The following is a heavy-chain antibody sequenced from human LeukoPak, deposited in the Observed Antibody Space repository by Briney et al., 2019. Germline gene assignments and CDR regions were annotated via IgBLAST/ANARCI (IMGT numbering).Heavy chain of an antibody. CDR1: GFTFSGYS. D-gene: IGHD2-8*01. V-gene: IGHV3-21*01. Sequence: GGSLRLSCAASGFTFSGYSMNWVRQAPGKGLEWVSSISSSSSYIYYADSVKGRFTISRDNAKNSLYLQMNSLRAEDTAVYYCARERTIVLMVYATIDAFDIWGQGTMVTVSS. CDR3: ARERTIVLMVYATIDAFDI. J-gene: IGHJ3*02. CDR2: ISSSSSYI.